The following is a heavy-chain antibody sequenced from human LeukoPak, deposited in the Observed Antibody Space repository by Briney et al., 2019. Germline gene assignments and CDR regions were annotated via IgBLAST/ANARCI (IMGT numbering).Heavy chain of an antibody. Sequence: SVKVSYKASEGTFSTYAISWVRQAPGQGLEWMGGIIPIFGTANYAQKFQGRVTITADESTSTAYMELSSLRSEDTAVYYCARLSVPDDHNPMYNWFDPWGQGTLVTVSS. CDR1: EGTFSTYA. V-gene: IGHV1-69*13. J-gene: IGHJ5*02. CDR2: IIPIFGTA. D-gene: IGHD1-1*01. CDR3: ARLSVPDDHNPMYNWFDP.